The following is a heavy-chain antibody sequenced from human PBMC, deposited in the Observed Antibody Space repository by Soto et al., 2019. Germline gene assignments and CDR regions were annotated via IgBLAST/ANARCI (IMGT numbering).Heavy chain of an antibody. D-gene: IGHD3-10*01. CDR2: IYYSGST. CDR3: AIGGYYSGGTFDY. Sequence: SETLSLTCTVSGGSISSGGYYWSWIRQHPGKGLEWIGYIYYSGSTYYNPSLKSRVTISVDTSKNQFSLKLSSVTAADTAVYYCAIGGYYSGGTFDYWGQGTLVTVSS. V-gene: IGHV4-31*03. CDR1: GGSISSGGYY. J-gene: IGHJ4*02.